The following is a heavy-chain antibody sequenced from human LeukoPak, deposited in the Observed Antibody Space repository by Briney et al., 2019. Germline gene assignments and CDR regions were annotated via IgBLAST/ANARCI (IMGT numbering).Heavy chain of an antibody. J-gene: IGHJ3*02. CDR2: IYYSGST. D-gene: IGHD2-15*01. Sequence: PSETLSLTCTVSGGSISGYYWGWIRQPPGKGLEWIGSIYYSGSTYYNPSLKSRVTISVDTSKNQFSLKLSSVTAADTAVYYCATLGGRYCSGGSCPDAFDIWGQGTMVTVSS. CDR1: GGSISGYY. CDR3: ATLGGRYCSGGSCPDAFDI. V-gene: IGHV4-39*07.